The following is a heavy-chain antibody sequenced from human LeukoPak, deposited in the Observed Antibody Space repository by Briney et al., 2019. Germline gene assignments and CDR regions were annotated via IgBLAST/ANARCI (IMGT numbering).Heavy chain of an antibody. CDR3: ARSGSLEYQLEFDY. V-gene: IGHV1-18*01. CDR1: GYTFTSYG. D-gene: IGHD2-2*01. CDR2: ISAYNGNT. J-gene: IGHJ4*02. Sequence: ASVKVSCTASGYTFTSYGISWVRQAPGQGLEWMGWISAYNGNTNYAQKLQGRVTMTTDTSTSTAYMELRSLRSDDTAVYYCARSGSLEYQLEFDYWGQGTLVTVSS.